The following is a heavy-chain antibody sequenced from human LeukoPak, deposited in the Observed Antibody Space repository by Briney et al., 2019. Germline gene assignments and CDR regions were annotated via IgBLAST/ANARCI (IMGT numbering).Heavy chain of an antibody. CDR3: AREGGFYRPLDY. CDR1: GITLSNAW. CDR2: VHLDGRT. Sequence: GSLRLSCAASGITLSNAWMNWVRQPPGKGLEWIGEVHLDGRTNYNPSLKSRLIMSVDLPENHISLKLTSVTAADTAVYYCAREGGFYRPLDYSGQGTLVTVSS. V-gene: IGHV4-4*02. D-gene: IGHD3-3*01. J-gene: IGHJ4*02.